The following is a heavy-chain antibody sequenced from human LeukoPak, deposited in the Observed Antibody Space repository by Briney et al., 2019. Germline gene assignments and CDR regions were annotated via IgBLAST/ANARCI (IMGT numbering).Heavy chain of an antibody. CDR2: ISPDESDQ. D-gene: IGHD3-3*01. V-gene: IGHV3-30*18. J-gene: IGHJ4*02. CDR1: RFHFSRYG. CDR3: AKGRRGVNFVHYCDS. Sequence: TGGSLRLSCEASRFHFSRYGMHWVRQAPGKGLEWVGVISPDESDQFYADSVRGQFTMSRDNSNNTLFLNMNRLRPEDTAIYYCAKGRRGVNFVHYCDSWGRGALVTVSS.